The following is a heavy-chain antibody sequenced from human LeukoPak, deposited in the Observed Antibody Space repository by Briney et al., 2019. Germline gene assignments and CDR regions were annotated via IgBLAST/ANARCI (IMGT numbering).Heavy chain of an antibody. V-gene: IGHV3-23*01. J-gene: IGHJ4*02. CDR1: GFTFSSYA. CDR3: AKNIVVGPAASFDY. CDR2: SSGSGGST. Sequence: GGSLRLSCAASGFTFSSYAMSWVRQAPGKGLEWVSSSSGSGGSTDYADPVKGWFTTSRDNSKNTLYLQMNSLRAEDTAVYYCAKNIVVGPAASFDYWGQGALVTVSS. D-gene: IGHD2-2*01.